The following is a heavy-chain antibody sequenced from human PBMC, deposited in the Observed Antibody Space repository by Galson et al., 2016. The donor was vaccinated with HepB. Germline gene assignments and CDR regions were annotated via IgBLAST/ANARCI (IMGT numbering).Heavy chain of an antibody. V-gene: IGHV1-18*01. D-gene: IGHD2-15*01. CDR1: GYTFKSFG. CDR2: ISAHNGNT. J-gene: IGHJ4*02. CDR3: AREGWYLDY. Sequence: SGYTFKSFGISWVRQAPGQGLEWLGWISAHNGNTNYAQTLQGRVTMTTDAFTTTAYMELRSLRSDDTAVYYCAREGWYLDYWGQGTLVTVSS.